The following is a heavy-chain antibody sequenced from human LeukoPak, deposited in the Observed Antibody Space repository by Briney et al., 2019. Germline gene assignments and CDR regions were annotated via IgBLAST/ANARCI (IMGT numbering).Heavy chain of an antibody. V-gene: IGHV3-30*04. CDR1: GFTFSSYA. CDR2: ISYDGSNK. J-gene: IGHJ4*02. CDR3: ARDSGYSYGYNY. Sequence: GGSLRLSCAAFGFTFSSYAMHWVRQAPGKGLEWVAVISYDGSNKYYADSVKGRFTISRDNSKNTLYLQMNSLRAEDTAVYYCARDSGYSYGYNYWGQGTLVTVSS. D-gene: IGHD5-18*01.